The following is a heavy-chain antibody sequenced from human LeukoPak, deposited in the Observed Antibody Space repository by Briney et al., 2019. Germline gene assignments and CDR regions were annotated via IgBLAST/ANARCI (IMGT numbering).Heavy chain of an antibody. CDR3: ARDARQSHDYGAPRGWFDP. V-gene: IGHV3-11*01. D-gene: IGHD4-17*01. Sequence: GGSLRLSCAASGFTFSDYYMSWIRQAPGKGLEWVSYISSSGSTIYYADSVKGRFTVSRDNAKNSLYLQMNSLRAEDTAVYYCARDARQSHDYGAPRGWFDPWGQGTLVTVSS. J-gene: IGHJ5*02. CDR1: GFTFSDYY. CDR2: ISSSGSTI.